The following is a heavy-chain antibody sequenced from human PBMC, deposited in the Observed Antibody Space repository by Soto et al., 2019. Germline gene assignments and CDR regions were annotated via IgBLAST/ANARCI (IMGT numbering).Heavy chain of an antibody. Sequence: ASVKVSCKASVYTFNSYAMHWVRQAPGQRLEWMGWINAGNGNTKYSQKFQGRVTITRDTSASTAYMELSSLRSEDTAVYYFARSPGIAVADYWGQGTLVTVSS. CDR2: INAGNGNT. J-gene: IGHJ4*02. D-gene: IGHD6-19*01. CDR1: VYTFNSYA. V-gene: IGHV1-3*01. CDR3: ARSPGIAVADY.